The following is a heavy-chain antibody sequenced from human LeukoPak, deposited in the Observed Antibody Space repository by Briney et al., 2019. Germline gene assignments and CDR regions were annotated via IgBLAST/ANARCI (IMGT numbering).Heavy chain of an antibody. J-gene: IGHJ4*02. Sequence: SETLSLTCAVYGGSFSGHYWTYVRQPPGKGLEWIGESTHSGSTNYNPSLKSRVTISVDTSKNQFSLKLTSVIAADTAVYYCARGRTGAAALDFWGPGTLVTVSS. CDR1: GGSFSGHY. V-gene: IGHV4-34*01. CDR3: ARGRTGAAALDF. D-gene: IGHD2-2*01. CDR2: STHSGST.